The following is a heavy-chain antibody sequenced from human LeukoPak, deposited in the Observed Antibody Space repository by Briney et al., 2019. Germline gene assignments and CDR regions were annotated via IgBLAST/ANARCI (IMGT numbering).Heavy chain of an antibody. CDR2: VNHSGST. Sequence: PSETLSLPCAVYGGSFSGYYWSWIRQPPRKGLEWIGEVNHSGSTNYNPSLKSRVTISVATAKDQFSMKLSSVTAADTAVYYCAGVMVTLYFDWLLGSWGQGTLVTVSS. D-gene: IGHD3-9*01. CDR3: AGVMVTLYFDWLLGS. V-gene: IGHV4-34*01. J-gene: IGHJ5*02. CDR1: GGSFSGYY.